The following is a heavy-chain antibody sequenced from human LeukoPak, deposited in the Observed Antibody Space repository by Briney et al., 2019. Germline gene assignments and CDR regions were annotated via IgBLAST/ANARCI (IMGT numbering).Heavy chain of an antibody. V-gene: IGHV1-2*02. CDR2: INPNSGDT. CDR1: GYTFTDYF. J-gene: IGHJ4*02. Sequence: ASVKVSCKTSGYTFTDYFMHWVRQAPGQGLEGMGWINPNSGDTNYALKGQGGVTMTRDTSISTAYMDLNRLRSDDTAVYYCASISHVWSGYYSVHFDYWGQGTLVTVSS. D-gene: IGHD3-3*02. CDR3: ASISHVWSGYYSVHFDY.